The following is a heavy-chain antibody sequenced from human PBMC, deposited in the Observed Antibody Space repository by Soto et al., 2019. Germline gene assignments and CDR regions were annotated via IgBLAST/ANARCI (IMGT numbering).Heavy chain of an antibody. D-gene: IGHD3-3*01. CDR1: GGSISSGGYY. CDR3: ARDLRYYDFWSGYSPLNWFDP. Sequence: SETLSLTCTVSGGSISSGGYYWSWIRQHPGKGLEWIGYIYYSGSTYYNPSLKSRVTISVDTSKNQFSLKLSSVTAAGTAMYYCARDLRYYDFWSGYSPLNWFDPWGQGTLVTVSS. V-gene: IGHV4-31*03. J-gene: IGHJ5*02. CDR2: IYYSGST.